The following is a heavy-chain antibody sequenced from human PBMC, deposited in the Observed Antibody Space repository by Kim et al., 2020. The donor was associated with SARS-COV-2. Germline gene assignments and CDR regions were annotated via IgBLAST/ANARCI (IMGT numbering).Heavy chain of an antibody. J-gene: IGHJ4*02. V-gene: IGHV1-18*01. Sequence: ASVKVSCKASGYTFTSYGISWVRQAPGQGLEWMGWISAYNGNTNYAQKLQGRVTMTTDTSTSTAYMELRSLRSDDTAVYYCARVAKYCSSTSCVVCGGDCYNYWGQGTLVTVSS. CDR2: ISAYNGNT. D-gene: IGHD2-2*01. CDR1: GYTFTSYG. CDR3: ARVAKYCSSTSCVVCGGDCYNY.